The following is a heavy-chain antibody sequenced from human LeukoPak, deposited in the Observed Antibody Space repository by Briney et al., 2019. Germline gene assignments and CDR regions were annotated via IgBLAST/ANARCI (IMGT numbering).Heavy chain of an antibody. V-gene: IGHV3-48*01. D-gene: IGHD6-19*01. CDR1: GFTFSNYA. CDR2: ISGSSSTM. Sequence: GSLRLSCAASGFTFSNYAMSWVRQAPGKGLEWVSYISGSSSTMYYADSVKGRFTISRDNAKSSLYLQMHSLRAEDTAVYYCARDFRSSGTSFDYWGQGTLVTVSS. J-gene: IGHJ4*02. CDR3: ARDFRSSGTSFDY.